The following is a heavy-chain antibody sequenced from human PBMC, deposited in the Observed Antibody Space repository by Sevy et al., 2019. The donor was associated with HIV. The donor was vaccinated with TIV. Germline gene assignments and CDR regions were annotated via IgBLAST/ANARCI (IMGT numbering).Heavy chain of an antibody. Sequence: SETLSLTCTVSGGCISSYYWSWIRQPPGKGLEWIGYIYYSGSTNYNPSLKSRVTISVDTSKNQFSLKLSSVTAADTAVYYCARHNKHYDFWSDLNWFDPWGQGTLVTVSS. CDR1: GGCISSYY. D-gene: IGHD3-3*01. J-gene: IGHJ5*02. V-gene: IGHV4-59*08. CDR3: ARHNKHYDFWSDLNWFDP. CDR2: IYYSGST.